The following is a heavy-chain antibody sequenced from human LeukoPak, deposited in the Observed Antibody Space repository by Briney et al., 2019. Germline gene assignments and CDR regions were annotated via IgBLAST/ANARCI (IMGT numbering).Heavy chain of an antibody. V-gene: IGHV2-70*11. J-gene: IGHJ6*03. Sequence: SGPALVKPTQTFTLTCTFSGFSLSTSGMCVSWVRQPPGKALGWLARIDWDDDKYYSTSLKTRLTISKDTSKNQVVLTMTNMDPVDTATYYCARTSRGYSYGYYYYYMDVWGKGTTVTVSS. CDR1: GFSLSTSGMC. D-gene: IGHD5-18*01. CDR2: IDWDDDK. CDR3: ARTSRGYSYGYYYYYMDV.